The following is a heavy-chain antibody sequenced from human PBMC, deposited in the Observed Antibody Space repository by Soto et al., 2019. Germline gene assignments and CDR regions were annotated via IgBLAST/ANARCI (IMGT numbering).Heavy chain of an antibody. J-gene: IGHJ4*02. CDR3: AGGYYYDSSGYPFDY. D-gene: IGHD3-22*01. V-gene: IGHV2-70*01. CDR2: IDWDDDK. CDR1: GFSLSTSGMC. Sequence: ASGPTLVNPTQTLTLTCTFSGFSLSTSGMCVSWIRQPPGKALEWLALIDWDDDKYYSTSLKTRLTISKDTSKNQVVLTMTNMDPVDTATYYCAGGYYYDSSGYPFDYWGQGTLVTVSS.